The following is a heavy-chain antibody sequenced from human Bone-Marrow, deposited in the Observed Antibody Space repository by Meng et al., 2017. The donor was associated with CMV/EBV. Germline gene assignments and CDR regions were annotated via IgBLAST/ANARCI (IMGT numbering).Heavy chain of an antibody. CDR3: ARGGRGSGYYNYYYGMDD. D-gene: IGHD3-3*01. V-gene: IGHV3-7*01. J-gene: IGHJ6*02. CDR1: GFTFSSYW. Sequence: GGSLRLSCAASGFTFSSYWMSWVRQAPGKGLEWVANIKQDGSEKYYVDSVKGRFTISRDNAKNSLYLQMNSLRAEDTAVYYCARGGRGSGYYNYYYGMDDWGQGTTVTVSS. CDR2: IKQDGSEK.